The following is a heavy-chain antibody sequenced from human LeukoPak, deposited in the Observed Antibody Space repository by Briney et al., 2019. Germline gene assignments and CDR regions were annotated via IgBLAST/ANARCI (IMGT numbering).Heavy chain of an antibody. V-gene: IGHV1-8*01. CDR1: GYTFTSYD. CDR3: ARDRSGLRSSSNDY. J-gene: IGHJ4*02. Sequence: ASVKVSCTASGYTFTSYDINWVRQATGQGLEWMGWMNPNSGNTGYAQKFQGRVTMTRDTSISTAYMELSRLRSDDTAVYYCARDRSGLRSSSNDYWGQGTLVTVSS. D-gene: IGHD5-12*01. CDR2: MNPNSGNT.